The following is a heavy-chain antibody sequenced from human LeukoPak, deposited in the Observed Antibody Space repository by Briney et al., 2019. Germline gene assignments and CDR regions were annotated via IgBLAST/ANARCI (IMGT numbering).Heavy chain of an antibody. CDR3: ARSFTFRNRFGELLTTMDV. V-gene: IGHV7-4-1*02. J-gene: IGHJ6*04. D-gene: IGHD3-10*01. Sequence: ASVKVSCKASGYTFTTNAMNWVRQAPGQGLEWMGWINTNTGNPTYAQGFTGRFVFSLDTSVSTAYLQISSLKAEDTAVYCCARSFTFRNRFGELLTTMDVWGKGTTVTVSS. CDR1: GYTFTTNA. CDR2: INTNTGNP.